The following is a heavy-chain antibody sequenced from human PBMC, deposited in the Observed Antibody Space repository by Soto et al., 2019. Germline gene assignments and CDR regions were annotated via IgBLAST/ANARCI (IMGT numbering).Heavy chain of an antibody. CDR1: GFTFSSYA. V-gene: IGHV3-30-3*01. CDR3: ARDQRLGGGFDY. J-gene: IGHJ4*02. Sequence: QTGGSLRLSCAASGFTFSSYAMHWVRQAPGKGLEWVAVISYDGSNKYYADSVKGRFTISRDNSKNTLYLQMNSLRAEDTAVYYCARDQRLGGGFDYWGQGTLVTVSS. CDR2: ISYDGSNK. D-gene: IGHD3-16*01.